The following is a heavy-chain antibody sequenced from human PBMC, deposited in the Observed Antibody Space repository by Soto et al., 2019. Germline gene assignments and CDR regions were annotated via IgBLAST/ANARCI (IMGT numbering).Heavy chain of an antibody. D-gene: IGHD6-13*01. CDR2: IIPIFGTA. CDR3: ARAGIAGAAPHYYSNGMAV. J-gene: IGHJ6*02. Sequence: QVQLVQSGAEVKKPGSSVKVSCKASGGTFSSYAISWVQQAPGQGLEWMGGIIPIFGTANYAQKFQGRVTITAEETTSTAYMELRSLRSDDTAVYYCARAGIAGAAPHYYSNGMAVWGQGATVTFS. CDR1: GGTFSSYA. V-gene: IGHV1-69*01.